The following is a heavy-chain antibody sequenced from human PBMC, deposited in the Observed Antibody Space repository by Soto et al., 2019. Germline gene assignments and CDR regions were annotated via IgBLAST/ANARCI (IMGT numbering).Heavy chain of an antibody. V-gene: IGHV4-34*01. D-gene: IGHD5-18*01. CDR3: ARLIGMVSYGMDV. J-gene: IGHJ6*02. CDR2: INHSGST. CDR1: GGSFSGYY. Sequence: SETLSLTCAVYGGSFSGYYWSWIRQPPGKGLEWIGEINHSGSTNYNPSLKSRVTISVDTSKNQFSLKLSSVTAADTAVYYCARLIGMVSYGMDVWGQGTTVTVSS.